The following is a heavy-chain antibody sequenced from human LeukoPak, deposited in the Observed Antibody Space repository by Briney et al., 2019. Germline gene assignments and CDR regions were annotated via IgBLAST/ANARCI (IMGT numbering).Heavy chain of an antibody. V-gene: IGHV1-2*02. Sequence: ASVKVSCKASGYIFIGYYMHWVRQAPGQGLEWMGWINPNTGVTNYVQKFQGRVTMTRDTSISTAYMELSRLRSDDTAVYYCARSDDYGDYGPRKAIDIWGQGTMVTVSS. D-gene: IGHD4-17*01. CDR3: ARSDDYGDYGPRKAIDI. CDR1: GYIFIGYY. CDR2: INPNTGVT. J-gene: IGHJ3*02.